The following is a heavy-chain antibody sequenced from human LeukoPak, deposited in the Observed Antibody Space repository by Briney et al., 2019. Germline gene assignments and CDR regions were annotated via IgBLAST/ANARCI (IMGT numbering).Heavy chain of an antibody. V-gene: IGHV4-30-4*01. CDR3: ARAPRRITIFGVVHGAFDY. Sequence: SETLSLTCTVFGGSISSGDYYWSWIRQPPGKGLEWTGYIYYSGSTYYNPSLKSRVTISVDTSKNQFSLKLSSVTAADTAVYYCARAPRRITIFGVVHGAFDYWGQGTLVTVSS. CDR2: IYYSGST. J-gene: IGHJ4*02. CDR1: GGSISSGDYY. D-gene: IGHD3-3*01.